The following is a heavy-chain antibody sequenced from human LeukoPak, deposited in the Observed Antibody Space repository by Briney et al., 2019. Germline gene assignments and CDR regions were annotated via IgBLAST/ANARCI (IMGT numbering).Heavy chain of an antibody. J-gene: IGHJ3*02. Sequence: GGSLRLSCAASGFTFSSYSMNWVRQAPGKGLEWVSSISSSSSYIYYADSVKGRFTISRDNAKNSLYLQMNSLSAEDTAVYYCGRERVPAATLDAFDIWGQGTMVTVSS. CDR2: ISSSSSYI. CDR3: GRERVPAATLDAFDI. D-gene: IGHD2-2*01. CDR1: GFTFSSYS. V-gene: IGHV3-21*01.